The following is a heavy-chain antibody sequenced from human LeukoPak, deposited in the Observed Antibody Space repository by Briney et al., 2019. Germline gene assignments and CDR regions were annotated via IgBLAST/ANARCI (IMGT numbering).Heavy chain of an antibody. V-gene: IGHV1-18*01. CDR3: ARRDAWNYVDAFDI. J-gene: IGHJ3*02. D-gene: IGHD1-7*01. CDR2: ISVYTGNT. CDR1: GYTFSNHG. Sequence: ASVKVSCKASGYTFSNHGISWVRQAPGQGLEWMGWISVYTGNTYYAQKFQARVTMTTDTSTSTAYMELRSLRSDDTAVYYCARRDAWNYVDAFDIWGQGTMVTVSS.